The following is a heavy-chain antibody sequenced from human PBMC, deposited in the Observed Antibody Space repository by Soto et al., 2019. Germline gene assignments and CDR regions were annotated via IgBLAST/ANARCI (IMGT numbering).Heavy chain of an antibody. CDR1: GYTFISYG. V-gene: IGHV1-18*01. CDR2: INSYNGNT. J-gene: IGHJ5*02. Sequence: QGQLVQSGAAVKKPGASVKVTCKASGYTFISYGISWVRQAPGQGLEWRGWINSYNGNTSNAQKLQGRVTMTTDTSTITAYMELRSLRSDDTAVYYCAREPVAVICFDPWGQGTLVTVSS. D-gene: IGHD6-19*01. CDR3: AREPVAVICFDP.